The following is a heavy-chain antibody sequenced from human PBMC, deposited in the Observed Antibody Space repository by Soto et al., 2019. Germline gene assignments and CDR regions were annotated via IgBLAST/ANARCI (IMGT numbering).Heavy chain of an antibody. CDR3: ARGGAMGVDY. D-gene: IGHD1-26*01. J-gene: IGHJ4*02. Sequence: GGSLRLSCTASGFTFNTHWMHWVRQAPGKGLVWVSRIYFDGITTNYADSVKGRLTVSRDNAKNTVYPHVNTLRDEDTAVYYCARGGAMGVDYWGQGTLVTVSS. V-gene: IGHV3-74*01. CDR2: IYFDGITT. CDR1: GFTFNTHW.